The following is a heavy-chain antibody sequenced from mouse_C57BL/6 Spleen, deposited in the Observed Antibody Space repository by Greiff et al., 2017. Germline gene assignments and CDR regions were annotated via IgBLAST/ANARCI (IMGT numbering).Heavy chain of an antibody. Sequence: EVQVIESEGGLVQPGGSLKLSCTASGFTFSDYYMAWVRQVPEKGLEWVANINYDGSSTYYLDSLKSRFNISRDNAKNILYLQMSSLKSEDTAIYYCARDDGNYFGYWGQGTTLTVSS. CDR1: GFTFSDYY. D-gene: IGHD2-3*01. J-gene: IGHJ2*01. CDR3: ARDDGNYFGY. V-gene: IGHV5-16*01. CDR2: INYDGSST.